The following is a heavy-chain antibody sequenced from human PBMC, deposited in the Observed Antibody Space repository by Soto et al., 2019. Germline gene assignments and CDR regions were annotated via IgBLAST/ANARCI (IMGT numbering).Heavy chain of an antibody. D-gene: IGHD1-1*01. CDR3: AKEGPITNWYFDY. CDR1: GITFSSYG. V-gene: IGHV3-30*18. CDR2: ISYDGNVA. Sequence: QVQLVESGGGVVQPGRSLRLSCAASGITFSSYGMHWVRQAPGKGLEWVTVISYDGNVAYYADSVKGRFTISRDNSKNTLYLQMNSLRTEDTAMYYSAKEGPITNWYFDYWGQGTLVTVSS. J-gene: IGHJ4*02.